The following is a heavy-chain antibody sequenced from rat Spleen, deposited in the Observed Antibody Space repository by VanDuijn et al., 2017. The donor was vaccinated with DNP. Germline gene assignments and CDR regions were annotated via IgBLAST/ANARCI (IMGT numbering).Heavy chain of an antibody. V-gene: IGHV5-31*01. D-gene: IGHD1-1*01. CDR3: TIYFYRGDNWFGY. CDR1: RFTFNNFW. Sequence: EVRLVESGGDLVQPGRSLKLSCVASRFTFNNFWMTWFRQVPGKGLDWVASITSSGDNTLYPDSVKGRFTISRDIAKNTLYLQMNSLRSEDTASYCCTIYFYRGDNWFGYWGQGTLVTVSS. J-gene: IGHJ3*01. CDR2: ITSSGDNT.